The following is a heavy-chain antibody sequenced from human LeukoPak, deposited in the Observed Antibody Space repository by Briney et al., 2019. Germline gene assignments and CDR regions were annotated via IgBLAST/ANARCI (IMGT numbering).Heavy chain of an antibody. Sequence: GGSLRLSCAASGFIFSNYWMSWVRQAPGKGLEWVANIREDGNEKFYVDSVKGRFTISRDNAKNSLYLQMNSLRTEDTAVYYCARDVRQLWSSDSWGQGTLVTVSS. CDR3: ARDVRQLWSSDS. J-gene: IGHJ4*02. D-gene: IGHD5-18*01. CDR1: GFIFSNYW. CDR2: IREDGNEK. V-gene: IGHV3-7*01.